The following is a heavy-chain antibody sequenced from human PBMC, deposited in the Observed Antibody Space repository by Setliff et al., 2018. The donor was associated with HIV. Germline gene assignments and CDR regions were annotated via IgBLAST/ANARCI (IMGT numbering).Heavy chain of an antibody. Sequence: GESLKISCVTSGFTFTSHSMNWVRLRPGKGLEWVASISGSGTYTHYADSVRGRFTVSRDNAKNSLWLQMNSLRAEDTAMYYCARDKGPPPVVHLDYWGQGTLVTVSS. J-gene: IGHJ4*02. V-gene: IGHV3-21*04. CDR3: ARDKGPPPVVHLDY. D-gene: IGHD3-10*02. CDR2: ISGSGTYT. CDR1: GFTFTSHS.